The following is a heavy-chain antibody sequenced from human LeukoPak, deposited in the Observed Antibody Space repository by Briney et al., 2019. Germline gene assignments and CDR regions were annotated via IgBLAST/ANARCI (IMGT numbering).Heavy chain of an antibody. V-gene: IGHV4-30-4*08. Sequence: SETLSLTCTVSGGSISSGNYYWSWIRQPPGKGLEWIGYIYYSGSTYYNPSLKNRITISVDTSKNQFSLKLSSVTAADTAVYYCATYRGDYVGNWFDPWDQGTLVTVSS. D-gene: IGHD4-17*01. J-gene: IGHJ5*02. CDR3: ATYRGDYVGNWFDP. CDR2: IYYSGST. CDR1: GGSISSGNYY.